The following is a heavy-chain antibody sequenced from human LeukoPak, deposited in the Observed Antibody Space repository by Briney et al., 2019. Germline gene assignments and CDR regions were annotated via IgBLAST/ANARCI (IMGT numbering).Heavy chain of an antibody. CDR1: GGTFSSYA. CDR3: ARGSQTPPRIAATPPDY. V-gene: IGHV1-69*13. J-gene: IGHJ4*02. CDR2: IIPIFGTP. D-gene: IGHD6-6*01. Sequence: SVKVSCKASGGTFSSYAFSWVRQAPGQGLEWMGGIIPIFGTPNYAQKFQGRLTITADESTSTAYMELSSLRSEDTAVYYCARGSQTPPRIAATPPDYWGQGTQVTVSS.